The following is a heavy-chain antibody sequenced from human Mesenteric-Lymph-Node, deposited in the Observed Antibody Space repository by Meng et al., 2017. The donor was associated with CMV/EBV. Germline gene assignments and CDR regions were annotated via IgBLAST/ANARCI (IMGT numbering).Heavy chain of an antibody. CDR2: INPNSGGT. J-gene: IGHJ5*02. CDR1: GYTFTSYD. V-gene: IGHV1-2*02. CDR3: ARDLRYSSSLSWFDP. D-gene: IGHD6-13*01. Sequence: ASVKVSCKASGYTFTSYDINWVRQATGQGLEWMGWINPNSGGTNYAQKFQGRVTMTRDTSISTAYMELSRLRSDDTAVYYCARDLRYSSSLSWFDPWGQGTLVTVSS.